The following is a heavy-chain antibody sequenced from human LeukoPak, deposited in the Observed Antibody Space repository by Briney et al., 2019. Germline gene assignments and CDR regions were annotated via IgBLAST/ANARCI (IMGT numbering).Heavy chain of an antibody. V-gene: IGHV1-46*01. CDR3: ARDRGGSYSIDY. CDR1: GYTLTSSH. J-gene: IGHJ4*02. D-gene: IGHD1-26*01. Sequence: ASVRVSCKASGYTLTSSHAHWVRQAPGQGLEWMGIINCGDGYTNYAQKFQGRVSVTSDTSTSTIYMELSSLRAEDTAIYYCARDRGGSYSIDYWGQGTLVTVFS. CDR2: INCGDGYT.